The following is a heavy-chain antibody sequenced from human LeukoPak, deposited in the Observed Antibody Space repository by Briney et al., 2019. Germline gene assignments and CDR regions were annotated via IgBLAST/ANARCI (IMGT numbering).Heavy chain of an antibody. CDR1: VFTFSSYW. CDR2: ISGSGGST. V-gene: IGHV3-23*01. D-gene: IGHD2-2*01. Sequence: GGSLRLSCAASVFTFSSYWMSWVRQAPGKGLEWVSAISGSGGSTYYADSVKGRFTISRDNSKNTLYLQMNSLRAEDTAVYYCAKYGPAAHAMDVWGQGTTVTVSS. CDR3: AKYGPAAHAMDV. J-gene: IGHJ6*02.